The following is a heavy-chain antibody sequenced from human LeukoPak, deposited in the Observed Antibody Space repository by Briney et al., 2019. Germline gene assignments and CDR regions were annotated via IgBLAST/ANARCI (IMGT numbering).Heavy chain of an antibody. V-gene: IGHV3-53*01. CDR3: AKERAVVPRGGMDV. D-gene: IGHD2-2*01. Sequence: GGSLRLSCAASGFTVGSNYMSWVRQAPGKGLEWVSVIYSDGTTYYADSVKGRFTISRDNSKNTLYLQMNSLRGEDTAVYYCAKERAVVPRGGMDVWGQGTTVTVSS. J-gene: IGHJ6*02. CDR2: IYSDGTT. CDR1: GFTVGSNY.